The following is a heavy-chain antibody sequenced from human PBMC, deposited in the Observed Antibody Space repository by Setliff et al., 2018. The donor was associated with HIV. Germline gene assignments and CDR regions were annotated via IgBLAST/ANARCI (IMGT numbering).Heavy chain of an antibody. CDR2: IYSGGST. CDR3: AKDPGYCSGGSCYSDY. V-gene: IGHV3-66*01. Sequence: GGSLRLSCAASGFTVSSNYMSWVRQAPGKGLEWVSVIYSGGSTYYADSVKGRFTISRDDAKNSLYLQMNSLRAEDTAVYYCAKDPGYCSGGSCYSDYWGQGTLVTVSS. D-gene: IGHD2-15*01. CDR1: GFTVSSNY. J-gene: IGHJ4*02.